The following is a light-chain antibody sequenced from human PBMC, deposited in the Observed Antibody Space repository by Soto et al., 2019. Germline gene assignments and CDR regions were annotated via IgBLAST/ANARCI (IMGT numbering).Light chain of an antibody. Sequence: DIQMTQSPSFLSASVGDRVTITCRASQGISHYLTWYQQKPGKAPELLIYAASTLDTGVPSRFSGNGSGTDFTLTISSLQPEDVATYYCQQYNSAPLTFGGGTKVEIK. CDR1: QGISHY. V-gene: IGKV1-27*01. CDR2: AAS. J-gene: IGKJ4*01. CDR3: QQYNSAPLT.